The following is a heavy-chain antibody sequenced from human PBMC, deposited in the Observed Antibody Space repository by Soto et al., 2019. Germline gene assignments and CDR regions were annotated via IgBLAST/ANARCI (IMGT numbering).Heavy chain of an antibody. CDR1: GDSISSSKW. CDR3: ATNAVAGTPIDY. CDR2: IYHSGST. D-gene: IGHD6-19*01. J-gene: IGHJ4*02. Sequence: QVQLQESGPGLVKPSGTLSLACAVSGDSISSSKWWTWVHQPPGKGLEWIGEIYHSGSTSYNPSLKSRVTISVDKSKNHFSLKLSSVTAADTAVYYCATNAVAGTPIDYSGQGTLVTVSS. V-gene: IGHV4-4*02.